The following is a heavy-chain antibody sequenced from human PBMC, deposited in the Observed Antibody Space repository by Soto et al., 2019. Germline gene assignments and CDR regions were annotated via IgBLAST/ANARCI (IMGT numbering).Heavy chain of an antibody. CDR1: GFSLTTDRVG. J-gene: IGHJ4*02. V-gene: IGHV2-5*02. CDR2: IYWDDSK. CDR3: AHAYGGRSLY. D-gene: IGHD1-26*01. Sequence: QLTLKESGPTLVKPTQTLTLTCTFSGFSLTTDRVGVGWIRQPPGEALEWLAVIYWDDSKTYRPSLESRLTITKDTSKNQVDLTMTNMDSLDTATYYCAHAYGGRSLYWGQGTLVTVSS.